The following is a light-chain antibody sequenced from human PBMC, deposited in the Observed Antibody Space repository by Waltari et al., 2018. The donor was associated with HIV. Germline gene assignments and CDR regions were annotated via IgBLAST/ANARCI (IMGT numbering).Light chain of an antibody. V-gene: IGKV1-8*01. J-gene: IGKJ1*01. CDR1: PDMSGL. CDR3: QQYYNDPRT. Sequence: AIRMTQSPSSFSASPGYRVILTCRASPDMSGLFAWYQQKPGNPPNLLISGASTLQSGVPSISNGSGSGTDGTRTISFPQAEDFATNYWQQYYNDPRTFVQGTRVEIK. CDR2: GAS.